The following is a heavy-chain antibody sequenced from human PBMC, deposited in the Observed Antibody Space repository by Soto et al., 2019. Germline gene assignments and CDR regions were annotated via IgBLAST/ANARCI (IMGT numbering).Heavy chain of an antibody. V-gene: IGHV1-3*01. Sequence: ASVKVSCKAIGYSFTSHYMHWVRQAPGQRLEWMGWINAGNGNTKYSQKFQGRVTITRDTSASTAYMELSSLRSEDTAVYYCARDSSFDYWGQGTLVTVS. CDR3: ARDSSFDY. CDR1: GYSFTSHY. CDR2: INAGNGNT. J-gene: IGHJ4*02.